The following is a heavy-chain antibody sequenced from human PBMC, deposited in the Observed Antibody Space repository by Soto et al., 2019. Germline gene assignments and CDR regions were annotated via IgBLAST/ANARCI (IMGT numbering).Heavy chain of an antibody. CDR2: SNSDGSST. CDR1: GLTFSSYW. V-gene: IGHV3-74*01. J-gene: IGHJ6*02. Sequence: GGSLRLSCAASGLTFSSYWMHWVRHAPGKGLVWVSRSNSDGSSTSYSDSVKGRFTISRDNAKNTLYLQMNSLRAEDTAVYYCARDSVTTSYYYGMDVWGQGTTVTVSS. D-gene: IGHD4-4*01. CDR3: ARDSVTTSYYYGMDV.